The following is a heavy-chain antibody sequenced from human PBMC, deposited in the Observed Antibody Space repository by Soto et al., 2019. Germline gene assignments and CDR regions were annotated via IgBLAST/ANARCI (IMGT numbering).Heavy chain of an antibody. CDR1: GFTFTRYS. Sequence: GGSLRLSCAASGFTFTRYSMNWVRQAPGKGLEWVSSISSTTNYIYYGDSMKGRFTISRDNAKNSLYLQMNSLRAEDTAVYYCARDLYYYDSSGYYSNWFDPWGQGTLVTVSS. V-gene: IGHV3-21*01. D-gene: IGHD3-22*01. J-gene: IGHJ5*02. CDR2: ISSTTNYI. CDR3: ARDLYYYDSSGYYSNWFDP.